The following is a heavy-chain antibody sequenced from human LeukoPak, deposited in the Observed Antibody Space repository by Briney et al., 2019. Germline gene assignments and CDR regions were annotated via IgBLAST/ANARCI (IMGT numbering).Heavy chain of an antibody. D-gene: IGHD6-13*01. CDR3: AKDGRQLVLGYYYYYMDV. J-gene: IGHJ6*03. V-gene: IGHV3-21*01. CDR2: ISSSTSYI. CDR1: GFIFSTYS. Sequence: GGSLRLSCAASGFIFSTYSMNWVRQAPGKGLEWVSSISSSTSYIYYADSVKGRFTISRDNSKNTLYLQMSSLRPEDAAVYYCAKDGRQLVLGYYYYYMDVWGKGTTVTISS.